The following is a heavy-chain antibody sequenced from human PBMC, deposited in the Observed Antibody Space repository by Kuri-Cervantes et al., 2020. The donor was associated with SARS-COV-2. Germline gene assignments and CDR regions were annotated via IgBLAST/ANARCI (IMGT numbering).Heavy chain of an antibody. Sequence: GESLKISCAASGFTFSNAWMSWVRQAPGKGLEWVGRIKSKSDDGTTDYAAPVKGRFTLSRDDLETTVYLQMNSLRPEDTAVYYCTTGGTTTSFAFDIWGQGTMVTVSS. V-gene: IGHV3-15*01. J-gene: IGHJ3*02. D-gene: IGHD1-1*01. CDR3: TTGGTTTSFAFDI. CDR2: IKSKSDDGTT. CDR1: GFTFSNAW.